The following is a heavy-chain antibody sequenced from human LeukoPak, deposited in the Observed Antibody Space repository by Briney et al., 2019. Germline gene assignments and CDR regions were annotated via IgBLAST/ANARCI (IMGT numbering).Heavy chain of an antibody. CDR1: GYTFTSYY. CDR3: ARARSYSSGWYWGMGYFDY. CDR2: ISAYNGNT. V-gene: IGHV1-18*04. J-gene: IGHJ4*02. Sequence: ASVKVSCKASGYTFTSYYMHWVRQAPGQGLEWMGWISAYNGNTNYAQKLQGRVTMTTDTSTSTAYMELRSLRSDDTAVYYCARARSYSSGWYWGMGYFDYWGQGTLVTVSS. D-gene: IGHD6-19*01.